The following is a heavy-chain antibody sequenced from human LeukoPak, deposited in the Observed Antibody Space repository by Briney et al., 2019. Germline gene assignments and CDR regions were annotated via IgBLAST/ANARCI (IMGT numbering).Heavy chain of an antibody. J-gene: IGHJ2*01. CDR3: ARVGYYYDGSGYFGYWYFDL. V-gene: IGHV3-21*06. CDR1: GFTFSSYW. Sequence: PGGSLRLSCAASGFTFSSYWMNWVRQAPGKGLEWVSSISSSSSYIYYADSVKGRFTISRDNAKNSLYLQMTGLTAEDTAVYYCARVGYYYDGSGYFGYWYFDLWGRGTLVTVSS. CDR2: ISSSSSYI. D-gene: IGHD3-22*01.